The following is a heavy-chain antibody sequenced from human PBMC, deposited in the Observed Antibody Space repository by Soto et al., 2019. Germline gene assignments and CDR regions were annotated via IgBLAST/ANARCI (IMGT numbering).Heavy chain of an antibody. J-gene: IGHJ4*02. Sequence: EVQLVESGGGLAQPGGSLRLSCVASGITVSSRFMTWVRQAPGKGLEWVSILYSGGSTYYADSVKGRFTISRDSSTNTLYLQMNSLRDEDTAVYYCASRPGVVTPPDLLPLDDWGQGTLVTVSS. CDR1: GITVSSRF. CDR3: ASRPGVVTPPDLLPLDD. V-gene: IGHV3-66*01. CDR2: LYSGGST. D-gene: IGHD4-4*01.